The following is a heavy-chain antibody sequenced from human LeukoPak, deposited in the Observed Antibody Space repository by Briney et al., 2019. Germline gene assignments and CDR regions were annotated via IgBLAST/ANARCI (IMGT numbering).Heavy chain of an antibody. Sequence: PGGSLRLSCGASGFTFGNYAMNWVRQAPGKGLEWVSTISGTGSSTYYADSAKGRFTISRDNSKNTLYLQMSSLRAEDTAVYYCVKDQMNLDGVVNIFDYWGQGTLVTVSS. J-gene: IGHJ4*02. V-gene: IGHV3-23*01. CDR3: VKDQMNLDGVVNIFDY. CDR1: GFTFGNYA. CDR2: ISGTGSST. D-gene: IGHD3-3*01.